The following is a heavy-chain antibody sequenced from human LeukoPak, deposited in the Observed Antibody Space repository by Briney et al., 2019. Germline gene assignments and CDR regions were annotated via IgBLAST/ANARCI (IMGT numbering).Heavy chain of an antibody. CDR1: GFTFSSYA. D-gene: IGHD3-22*01. Sequence: AGGSLRLTCAASGFTFSSYAMSWVRQAPGKGLEWVSAISGSGGSTYYADSVKGRFTISRDNSKNTLYLQMNSLRAEDTAVYYCAKDLPGVGDDSSGYYYAWGQGTLVTVSS. CDR2: ISGSGGST. CDR3: AKDLPGVGDDSSGYYYA. V-gene: IGHV3-23*01. J-gene: IGHJ5*02.